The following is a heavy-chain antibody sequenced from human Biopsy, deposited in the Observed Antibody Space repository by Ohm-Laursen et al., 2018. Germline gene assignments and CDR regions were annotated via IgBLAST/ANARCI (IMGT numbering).Heavy chain of an antibody. J-gene: IGHJ2*01. CDR2: INFTGRT. V-gene: IGHV4-59*01. Sequence: SDTLSLTCTVSGGPIDSYYWSWIRQPPGKALERIGYINFTGRTSYNPSLKSRVTISVDTSKNHVSLRLRSVTPADTAIYYCARDRGYYSDRTVPGYFDLWGRGTLVTVSS. D-gene: IGHD3-22*01. CDR3: ARDRGYYSDRTVPGYFDL. CDR1: GGPIDSYY.